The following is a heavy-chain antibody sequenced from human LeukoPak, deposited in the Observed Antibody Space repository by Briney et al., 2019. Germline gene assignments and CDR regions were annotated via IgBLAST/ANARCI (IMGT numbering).Heavy chain of an antibody. CDR3: AKDSYDTSI. V-gene: IGHV3-23*01. Sequence: GETLRLSCAASGFTFSTYGMTWVRQAPGKGLEWVSAISDSGHRTFYADSVKGRVTISRDNSKNTLYLQINSLRAEDTAVYYCAKDSYDTSIWGQGTPVTVSS. D-gene: IGHD3-22*01. CDR1: GFTFSTYG. CDR2: ISDSGHRT. J-gene: IGHJ4*02.